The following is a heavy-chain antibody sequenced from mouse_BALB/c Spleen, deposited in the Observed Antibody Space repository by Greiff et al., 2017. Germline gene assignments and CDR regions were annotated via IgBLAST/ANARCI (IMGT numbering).Heavy chain of an antibody. J-gene: IGHJ2*01. CDR1: GFSLTSYG. CDR3: AKNDGNYGFDY. CDR2: IWRGGST. D-gene: IGHD2-1*01. Sequence: VKLVESGPSLVQPSQSLSITCTVSGFSLTSYGVHWVRQSPGKGLEWLGVIWRGGSTDYNAAFMSRLSITKDNSKSQVFFKMNSLQADDTAIYYCAKNDGNYGFDYWGQGTTLTVSS. V-gene: IGHV2-5-1*01.